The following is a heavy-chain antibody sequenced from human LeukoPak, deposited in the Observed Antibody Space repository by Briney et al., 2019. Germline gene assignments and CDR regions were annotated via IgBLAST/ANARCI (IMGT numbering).Heavy chain of an antibody. J-gene: IGHJ4*02. D-gene: IGHD4-17*01. CDR2: FDPEDGET. Sequence: ASVTVSCKVSGYTLTELSMHWVRQAPGKGLEWMGGFDPEDGETIYAQKFQGRVTMTEDTSTDTAYMELSSLRSEDTAVYYCATARDDYGANRGDYWGQGTLVTVSS. CDR1: GYTLTELS. CDR3: ATARDDYGANRGDY. V-gene: IGHV1-24*01.